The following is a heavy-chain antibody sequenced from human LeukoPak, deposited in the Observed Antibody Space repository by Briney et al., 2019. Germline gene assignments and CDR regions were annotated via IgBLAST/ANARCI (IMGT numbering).Heavy chain of an antibody. J-gene: IGHJ4*02. D-gene: IGHD3-22*01. V-gene: IGHV1-2*02. Sequence: ASVKVSCKASGYTFTGYYMHWVRQAPGQGLEWMGWINPNSGGTNYAQKFQGRVTMTRDTSISTACMELSRLRSDDTAVYYCARDPKDDSSGYYYFDYWGQGTLVTVSS. CDR1: GYTFTGYY. CDR3: ARDPKDDSSGYYYFDY. CDR2: INPNSGGT.